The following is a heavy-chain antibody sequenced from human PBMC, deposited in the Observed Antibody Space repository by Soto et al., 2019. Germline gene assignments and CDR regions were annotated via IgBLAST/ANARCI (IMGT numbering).Heavy chain of an antibody. J-gene: IGHJ2*01. V-gene: IGHV4-34*01. CDR3: AREVPPRYFDL. D-gene: IGHD3-10*01. CDR1: GGSFSDYY. Sequence: QVRLQQWGAGLLKPSETLPLTCAVYGGSFSDYYWSWIRQPPGKGLEWIGEINHSGSTNYNPSLKSRVTKSVDTSKNQFSLKLNSVTAADTAVYYCAREVPPRYFDLWGRGTPVTVSS. CDR2: INHSGST.